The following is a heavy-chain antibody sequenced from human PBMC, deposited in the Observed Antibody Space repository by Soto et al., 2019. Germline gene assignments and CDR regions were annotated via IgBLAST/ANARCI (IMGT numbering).Heavy chain of an antibody. J-gene: IGHJ6*02. Sequence: EVQLLESGGGLVQPGGSLRLSCAASGFTFNNYAMSWVRQAPGKGLEWVSTISSSGGSTYYADSVKGRFTISRDNSKNTLYLQMNSLTAEDTAVYYCAKERGEGYGMDVWGQGTTVTVSS. D-gene: IGHD3-16*01. CDR3: AKERGEGYGMDV. V-gene: IGHV3-23*01. CDR2: ISSSGGST. CDR1: GFTFNNYA.